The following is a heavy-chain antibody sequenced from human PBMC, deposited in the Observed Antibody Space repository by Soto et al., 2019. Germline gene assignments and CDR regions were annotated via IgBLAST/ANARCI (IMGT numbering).Heavy chain of an antibody. Sequence: ASVKVSCKASGYTFTSDYMHWVRQAPGQGLECMGIINPSGGSTSYAQKFQGRVTMTRDTSTSTVYMELSSLRSEDTAVYYCARDVIFGVARYGMDVWGQGTTVTVSS. J-gene: IGHJ6*02. D-gene: IGHD3-3*01. CDR1: GYTFTSDY. CDR3: ARDVIFGVARYGMDV. V-gene: IGHV1-46*01. CDR2: INPSGGST.